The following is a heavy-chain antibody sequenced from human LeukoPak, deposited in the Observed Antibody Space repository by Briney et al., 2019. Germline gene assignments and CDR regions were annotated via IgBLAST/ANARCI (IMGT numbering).Heavy chain of an antibody. J-gene: IGHJ3*02. CDR2: IYYSGST. Sequence: SETLSLTCTVSGGSISSYYWSWIRQPPGKGLEWIGYIYYSGSTNYNPSLKSRVTISVDTSKNQFSLKLSSVTAADTAFYYCARELQDVFDIWGQGTMVTVSS. D-gene: IGHD4-11*01. V-gene: IGHV4-59*01. CDR3: ARELQDVFDI. CDR1: GGSISSYY.